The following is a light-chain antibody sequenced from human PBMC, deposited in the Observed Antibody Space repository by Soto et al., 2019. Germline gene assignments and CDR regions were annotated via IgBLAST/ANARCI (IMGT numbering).Light chain of an antibody. CDR2: DVT. Sequence: ALSPPASVSGSTGVAITISKTGTSSDVGGFNYVSWYQQHPGKAPKLMIYDVTNRPSGVSYRFSGSKSGNTASLTISGLQAEDEADYYCNSYTSSSTYVFGTGTKVTVL. CDR1: SSDVGGFNY. V-gene: IGLV2-14*03. CDR3: NSYTSSSTYV. J-gene: IGLJ1*01.